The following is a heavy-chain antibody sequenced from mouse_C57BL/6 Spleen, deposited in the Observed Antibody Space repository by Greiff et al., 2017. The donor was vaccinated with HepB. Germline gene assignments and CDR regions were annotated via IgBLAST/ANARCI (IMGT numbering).Heavy chain of an antibody. J-gene: IGHJ4*01. D-gene: IGHD1-1*01. Sequence: EVHLVESGGGLVQPGGSMKLSCVASGFTFSNYWMNWVRQSPEKGLEWVAQIRLKSDNYATQYAESVKGRFTISRDDSKSSVYLQMNNLRAEDTGIYYCTRYYYGSPYYYAMDYWGQGTSVTVSS. CDR1: GFTFSNYW. V-gene: IGHV6-3*01. CDR3: TRYYYGSPYYYAMDY. CDR2: IRLKSDNYAT.